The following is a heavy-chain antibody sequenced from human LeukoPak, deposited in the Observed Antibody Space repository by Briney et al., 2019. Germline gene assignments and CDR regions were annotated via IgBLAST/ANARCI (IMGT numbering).Heavy chain of an antibody. Sequence: ASVKISCKVSGYTFTDYYMHWVQQAPGKGLEWMGLVDPEDGETIYAEKFQGKVTITADTSTDTAYMELSSLRSEDTAVYYCATDDHSSSLVWGQGTLVTVSS. D-gene: IGHD6-13*01. V-gene: IGHV1-69-2*01. CDR1: GYTFTDYY. CDR3: ATDDHSSSLV. J-gene: IGHJ4*02. CDR2: VDPEDGET.